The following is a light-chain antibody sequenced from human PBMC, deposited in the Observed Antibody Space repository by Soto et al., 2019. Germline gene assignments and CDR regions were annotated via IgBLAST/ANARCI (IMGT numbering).Light chain of an antibody. V-gene: IGLV1-51*01. J-gene: IGLJ2*01. CDR2: DNN. CDR3: GTWDGSLSAVV. Sequence: QSALTQPPSVSAAPGQKVTISCSGSSSNIGNNFVSWYQQLPGTAPKLLIYDNNNRPSGIVDRFSGSKSGTSATLGITGLQTGDEADYYCGTWDGSLSAVVFGGGTKLTVL. CDR1: SSNIGNNF.